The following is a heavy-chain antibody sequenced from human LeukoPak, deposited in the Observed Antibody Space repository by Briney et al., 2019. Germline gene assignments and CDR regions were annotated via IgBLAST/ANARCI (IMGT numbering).Heavy chain of an antibody. Sequence: GGSLRLSCAASGLTVSSNYRSWVRQAPGKGLEWVSVLYSDGSTYYADSVKGRFTISRDNSENTLYLQMNSLRAEDTAVYYCARSREHKYEVDYWGQGTLVTVSS. V-gene: IGHV3-53*01. CDR3: ARSREHKYEVDY. CDR2: LYSDGST. D-gene: IGHD1/OR15-1a*01. J-gene: IGHJ4*02. CDR1: GLTVSSNY.